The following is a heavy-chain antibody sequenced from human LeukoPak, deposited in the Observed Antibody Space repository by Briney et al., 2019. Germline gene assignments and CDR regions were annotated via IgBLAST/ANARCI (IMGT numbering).Heavy chain of an antibody. D-gene: IGHD6-13*01. Sequence: GESLKISCKGSGYGFNSYWIAWVRQMPGKGLEWMGIIDPGDSDTRYSPSFQGQVTVSADKSISTVYLQWRSLEASDTAMYYCVRQALSAASIDYWGQGTLVTVSS. CDR3: VRQALSAASIDY. V-gene: IGHV5-51*01. CDR1: GYGFNSYW. J-gene: IGHJ4*02. CDR2: IDPGDSDT.